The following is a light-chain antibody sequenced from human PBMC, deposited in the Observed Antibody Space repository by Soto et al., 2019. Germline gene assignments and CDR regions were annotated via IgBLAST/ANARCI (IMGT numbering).Light chain of an antibody. CDR2: KAS. Sequence: DIQMTQSPSTLSASVGDRVTITCRASQSISSWLAWYQQKPGKAPKLLIYKASTLDSGVPSRFSGGGSGTEFTLTISSLQPDDFATYYCRQSNSYPYTFGQGTKLEIK. CDR1: QSISSW. CDR3: RQSNSYPYT. J-gene: IGKJ2*01. V-gene: IGKV1-5*03.